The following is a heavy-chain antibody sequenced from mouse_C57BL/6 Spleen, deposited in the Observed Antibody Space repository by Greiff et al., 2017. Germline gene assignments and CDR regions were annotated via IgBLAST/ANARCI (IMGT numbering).Heavy chain of an antibody. CDR1: GYTFTDYY. CDR2: INPYNGGT. D-gene: IGHD2-4*01. J-gene: IGHJ2*01. V-gene: IGHV1-19*01. Sequence: EVQLQQSGPVLVKPGASVKMSCKASGYTFTDYYMNWVKQSHGKSLEWIGVINPYNGGTSYNQKFKGKATLTVDKSSSTAYMELNSLTSEDSAVYYCARLHYDYDGYFDYWGQGTTLTVSS. CDR3: ARLHYDYDGYFDY.